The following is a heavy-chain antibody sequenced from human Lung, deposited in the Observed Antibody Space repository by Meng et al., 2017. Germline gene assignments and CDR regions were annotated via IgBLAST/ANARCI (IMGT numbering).Heavy chain of an antibody. CDR3: ARGPTTMAHDFDY. D-gene: IGHD4-11*01. Sequence: VPSQPLGDSRLTPSETLSLTCVVSGGSFIAYYWSWIRQPPGKGLEWIGEINPSGSTNYNPSLESPATISVDTSQNNLSLKLSSVTAADSAVYYCARGPTTMAHDFDYWGQGTLVTVSS. CDR2: INPSGST. V-gene: IGHV4-34*01. CDR1: GGSFIAYY. J-gene: IGHJ4*02.